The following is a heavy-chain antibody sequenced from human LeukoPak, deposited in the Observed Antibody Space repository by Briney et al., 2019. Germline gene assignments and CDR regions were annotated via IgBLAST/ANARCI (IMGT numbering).Heavy chain of an antibody. D-gene: IGHD3-10*01. CDR3: AKDLVTGSLDY. V-gene: IGHV3-15*01. CDR1: GFTLSNAW. J-gene: IGHJ4*02. CDR2: IKSKTNGETR. Sequence: GGSLRLSCAASGFTLSNAWMNWVRQAPGKGLEWVGLIKSKTNGETRDYAAPVKGRFTISRDDSDNTLYLQMNSLKNEDTAVYYCAKDLVTGSLDYWGQGTLVTVSS.